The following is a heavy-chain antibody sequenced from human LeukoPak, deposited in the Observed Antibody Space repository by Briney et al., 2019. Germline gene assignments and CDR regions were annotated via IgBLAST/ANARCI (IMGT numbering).Heavy chain of an antibody. CDR3: ARDAGSGWFRGTPDY. CDR2: ISAYNGNT. CDR1: GYTFTSYG. D-gene: IGHD6-19*01. V-gene: IGHV1-18*01. Sequence: GASVKVSCKASGYTFTSYGISWVRQAPGQGLEWMGWISAYNGNTNYAQKLQGRVTMTTDTSTSTAYMELRSLRSDDTAVYYCARDAGSGWFRGTPDYWGQGTLATVSS. J-gene: IGHJ4*02.